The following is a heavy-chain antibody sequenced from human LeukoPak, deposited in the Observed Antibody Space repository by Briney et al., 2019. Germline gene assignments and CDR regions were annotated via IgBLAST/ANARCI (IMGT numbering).Heavy chain of an antibody. CDR1: GGSISSYY. V-gene: IGHV4-59*08. J-gene: IGHJ4*02. D-gene: IGHD6-13*01. CDR2: IYYSGST. Sequence: PSETLSLTCTVSGGSISSYYWSWIRQPPGKGLEWIGYIYYSGSTNYNPSLKSRVTISVDTSKNQFSLKLSSVTAADTAVYYCARLSSSWYKSFDYWGQGTLVTVSS. CDR3: ARLSSSWYKSFDY.